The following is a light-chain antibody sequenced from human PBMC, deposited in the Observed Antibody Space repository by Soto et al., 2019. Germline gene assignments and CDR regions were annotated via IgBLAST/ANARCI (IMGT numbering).Light chain of an antibody. CDR1: TSNIGAPYD. CDR2: GDN. CDR3: QSYDISLHNSV. V-gene: IGLV1-40*01. Sequence: QSVLTQPPSVSGAPGQRVSISCTGSTSNIGAPYDVHWYQHLPGTAPKLLIYGDNNRPSGVPDRFSGSKSGTSASLAITRLQAEDEADYYCQSYDISLHNSVFGTVTKLTVL. J-gene: IGLJ1*01.